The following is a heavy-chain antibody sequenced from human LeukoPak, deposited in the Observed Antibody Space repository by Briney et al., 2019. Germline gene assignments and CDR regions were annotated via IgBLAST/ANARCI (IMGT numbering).Heavy chain of an antibody. V-gene: IGHV1-8*01. CDR3: ARKYFDWLSFYYYMDV. J-gene: IGHJ6*03. CDR1: GYTFTNYN. Sequence: ASVKVSCKASGYTFTNYNINWVRQASGQGLEWMGWMNPNSGNTGYAQKFQGRVTMTRNTSISTAYMELSSLRSEDTAVYYCARKYFDWLSFYYYMDVWGKGTTVTISS. CDR2: MNPNSGNT. D-gene: IGHD3-9*01.